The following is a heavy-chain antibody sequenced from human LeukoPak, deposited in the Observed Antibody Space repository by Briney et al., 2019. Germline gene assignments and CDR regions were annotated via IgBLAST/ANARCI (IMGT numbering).Heavy chain of an antibody. V-gene: IGHV4-61*01. CDR1: GGSVSSGSYY. CDR2: IYYSGST. J-gene: IGHJ5*02. D-gene: IGHD3-10*01. Sequence: SETLSLTCTVSGGSVSSGSYYWSWIRQPPGQGLEWIGYIYYSGSTNYNPSLKSRVTISVDRSKNQLSLKLSSVTAADTAVYYCARYILGVVRWFDPWGQGTLVTVSS. CDR3: ARYILGVVRWFDP.